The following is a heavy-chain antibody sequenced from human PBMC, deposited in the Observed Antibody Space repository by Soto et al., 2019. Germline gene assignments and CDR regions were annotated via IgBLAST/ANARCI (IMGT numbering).Heavy chain of an antibody. CDR2: ISGSDGST. D-gene: IGHD7-27*01. CDR3: ARDQDSTGDWFDP. J-gene: IGHJ5*02. V-gene: IGHV3-23*01. Sequence: EVQLLESGGGLVQPGGSLRLSCAASGFTFTSYAMSWVRQAPGKGLEWVSAISGSDGSTYYADSVKGRFTISRDNSKNTLYLQISSLRAEDTAVYYCARDQDSTGDWFDPWGQGTLVTVSS. CDR1: GFTFTSYA.